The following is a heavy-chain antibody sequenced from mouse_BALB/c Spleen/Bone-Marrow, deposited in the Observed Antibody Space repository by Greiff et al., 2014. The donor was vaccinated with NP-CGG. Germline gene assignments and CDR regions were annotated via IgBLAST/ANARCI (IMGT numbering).Heavy chain of an antibody. J-gene: IGHJ3*01. V-gene: IGHV4-1*02. CDR3: AGNGYYGWIAY. CDR2: INPASSTI. Sequence: DVKLVESGGGLVQPGGSLKLSCAASRFDFSRYWMTWVRQAPGKGLEWIGEINPASSTINYTPSLKDKFIISRDNAKNTLYLQMSKVRSEDTALYYCAGNGYYGWIAYWGQGTLVTVSA. D-gene: IGHD2-3*01. CDR1: RFDFSRYW.